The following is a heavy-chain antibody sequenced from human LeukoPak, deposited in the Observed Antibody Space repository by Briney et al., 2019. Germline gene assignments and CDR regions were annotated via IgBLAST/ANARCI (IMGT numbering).Heavy chain of an antibody. V-gene: IGHV3-21*01. Sequence: GGSLRLSCAASGFTFSSYSMNWVRQAPGKGLEWVSSISSSSSYIYYADSVKGRFTIFRDNAKNSLYLQMNSLRAEDTAVYYCASYGSGSYAFTLWGQGTLVTVSS. J-gene: IGHJ4*02. D-gene: IGHD3-10*01. CDR2: ISSSSSYI. CDR1: GFTFSSYS. CDR3: ASYGSGSYAFTL.